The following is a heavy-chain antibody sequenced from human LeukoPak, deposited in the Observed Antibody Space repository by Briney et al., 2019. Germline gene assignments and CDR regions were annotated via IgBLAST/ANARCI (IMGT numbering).Heavy chain of an antibody. CDR1: GDTFPNYG. D-gene: IGHD2-2*01. CDR2: ISSYSGNT. J-gene: IGHJ6*03. Sequence: ASVKVSCKASGDTFPNYGFTWVRRTPGQGLEWMGWISSYSGNTQYAQNYQGRFTLTTDTSTNTAYMDLRSLRSNDTAVYYLASPAKGAYFYYYVDVWAAGTTVTVSS. V-gene: IGHV1-18*01. CDR3: ASPAKGAYFYYYVDV.